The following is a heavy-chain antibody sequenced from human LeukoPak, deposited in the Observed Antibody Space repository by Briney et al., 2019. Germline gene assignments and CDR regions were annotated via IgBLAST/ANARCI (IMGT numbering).Heavy chain of an antibody. CDR1: GGSISSYY. Sequence: SETLSLTCTVSGGSISSYYWSWIRQPPGKGLEWIGYIYYSGSTNYNPSLKSRVTISVDTSKNQSSLKLSSVTAADTAVYYCARRTVWFGSNYYYYYYMDVWGKGTTVTVSS. CDR3: ARRTVWFGSNYYYYYYMDV. CDR2: IYYSGST. J-gene: IGHJ6*03. V-gene: IGHV4-59*12. D-gene: IGHD3-10*01.